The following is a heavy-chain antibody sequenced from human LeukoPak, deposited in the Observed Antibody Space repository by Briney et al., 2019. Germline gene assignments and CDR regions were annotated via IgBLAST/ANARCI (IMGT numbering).Heavy chain of an antibody. J-gene: IGHJ4*02. CDR2: TYFRSQWYN. CDR3: VRELAPASTRDY. CDR1: GDSVSNNIAT. Sequence: SQTLSLTCAISGDSVSNNIATWHWLRQSPSRGLEWLGRTYFRSQWYNDYAVSVKGRISIKSDPSKNRFSLQLTSVTPEDTAVFFCVRELAPASTRDYWGQGTLVTVSS. V-gene: IGHV6-1*01. D-gene: IGHD2-2*01.